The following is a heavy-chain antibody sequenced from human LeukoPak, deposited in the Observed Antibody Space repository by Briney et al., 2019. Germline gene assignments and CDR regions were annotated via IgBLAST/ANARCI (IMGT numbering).Heavy chain of an antibody. CDR3: ARLHCSTTSCYGKYYFDY. Sequence: GGSLRLACAASGFIFSSSAMEWVRQAPGKGLEWVSSISRDSSYIYYADSVKGCFTIARDNAKNSLYLQMNSLTAEDTAVYYCARLHCSTTSCYGKYYFDYWGQGTLVTVSS. D-gene: IGHD2-2*01. CDR1: GFIFSSSA. V-gene: IGHV3-21*01. J-gene: IGHJ4*02. CDR2: ISRDSSYI.